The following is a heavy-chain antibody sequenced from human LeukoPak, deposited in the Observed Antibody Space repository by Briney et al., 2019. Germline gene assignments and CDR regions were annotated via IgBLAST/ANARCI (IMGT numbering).Heavy chain of an antibody. CDR2: INHSGST. CDR3: ARGRTAPRAAAATYYFDY. CDR1: GGSFSGYY. Sequence: SETLSLTCAVYGGSFSGYYWSWIRQPPGKGLEWIGEINHSGSTNYNPSLKSRVTISVDTSKNQFSLKLSSVTAADTAVYYRARGRTAPRAAAATYYFDYWGQGTLVTVSS. D-gene: IGHD6-13*01. V-gene: IGHV4-34*01. J-gene: IGHJ4*02.